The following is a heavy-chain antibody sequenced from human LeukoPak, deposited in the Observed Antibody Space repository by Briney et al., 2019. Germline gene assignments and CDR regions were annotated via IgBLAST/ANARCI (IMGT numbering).Heavy chain of an antibody. CDR3: ATDPGSLVY. V-gene: IGHV3-15*01. J-gene: IGHJ4*02. D-gene: IGHD3-10*01. CDR1: GFTFSNAW. Sequence: GSLRLSCAASGFTFSNAWMTWFRQAPGKGLEWVGRIKSKPDGGTTDYAAPVKGRFTISRDDSKNTLYLQMNSLRSADTAVYYCATDPGSLVYWSQGTLVTVSS. CDR2: IKSKPDGGTT.